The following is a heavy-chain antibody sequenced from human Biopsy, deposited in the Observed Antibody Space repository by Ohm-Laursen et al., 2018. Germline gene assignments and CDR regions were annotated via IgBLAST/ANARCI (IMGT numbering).Heavy chain of an antibody. CDR3: ARASAYGVFDI. Sequence: SSVKVSCKASGYTFTGYSCHWVRQAPGQRLEWVGWIDPNSGRANYAQKFQGRITMTTDTSIITAYLEVSSLTSDDAAVYFCARASAYGVFDIWGQGTTVTVSS. CDR1: GYTFTGYS. CDR2: IDPNSGRA. J-gene: IGHJ3*02. V-gene: IGHV1-2*02. D-gene: IGHD4/OR15-4a*01.